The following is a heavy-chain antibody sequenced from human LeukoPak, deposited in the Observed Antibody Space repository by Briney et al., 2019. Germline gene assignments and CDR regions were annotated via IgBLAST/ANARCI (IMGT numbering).Heavy chain of an antibody. CDR2: ISPYNGGT. J-gene: IGHJ6*03. CDR3: ARDPRYYDFWGGYYNEDYYYYYMDV. CDR1: GYTFSGYY. D-gene: IGHD3-3*01. Sequence: ASVKVSCKASGYTFSGYYIHWVRQAPGQGLEWMGWISPYNGGTNYAQNFQGRITMTRDTSITTAYMELSRLRSDDTAVYYCARDPRYYDFWGGYYNEDYYYYYMDVWDKGTTVTVSS. V-gene: IGHV1-2*02.